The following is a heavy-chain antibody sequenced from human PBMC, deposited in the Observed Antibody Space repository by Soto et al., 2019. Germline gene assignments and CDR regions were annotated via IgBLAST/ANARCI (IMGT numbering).Heavy chain of an antibody. Sequence: EVQLVESGGGLVQPGGSLRLSCAASGFTFSDHYMDWVRQAPGKGLEWVGRSRNKANSYTTEYAASVKGRFSISRDDSKNSLYLHMNSLKIEDTAVYYGARSQGGEYAFDIWGQGTMVTVSS. CDR2: SRNKANSYTT. CDR1: GFTFSDHY. D-gene: IGHD2-21*01. V-gene: IGHV3-72*01. J-gene: IGHJ3*02. CDR3: ARSQGGEYAFDI.